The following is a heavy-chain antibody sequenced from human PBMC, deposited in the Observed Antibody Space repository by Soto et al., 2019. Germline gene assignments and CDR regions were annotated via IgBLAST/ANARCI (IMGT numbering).Heavy chain of an antibody. Sequence: SETLSLTCTVSGGSISSSSYYWGWIRQPPGKGLEWIGSIYYSGSTYYNPSLKSRVTISVDTSKNQFSLKLSSVTAADTAVYYCAYSPKYSTFDYWGQGTLVTVPQ. D-gene: IGHD6-6*01. V-gene: IGHV4-39*01. CDR1: GGSISSSSYY. CDR2: IYYSGST. J-gene: IGHJ4*02. CDR3: AYSPKYSTFDY.